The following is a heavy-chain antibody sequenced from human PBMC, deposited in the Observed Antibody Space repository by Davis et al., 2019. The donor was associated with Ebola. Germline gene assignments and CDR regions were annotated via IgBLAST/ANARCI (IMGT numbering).Heavy chain of an antibody. V-gene: IGHV4-59*01. D-gene: IGHD6-13*01. CDR1: GGSISSYY. CDR2: IYYSGST. J-gene: IGHJ4*02. Sequence: MPSETLSLTCTVSGGSISSYYWSWIRQPPGKGLEWIGYIYYSGSTNYNPSLKSRVTMSVDTSRNQFSLKLNSVTAADTAVYFCAREVPGAGHLDYWGQGILVTVSS. CDR3: AREVPGAGHLDY.